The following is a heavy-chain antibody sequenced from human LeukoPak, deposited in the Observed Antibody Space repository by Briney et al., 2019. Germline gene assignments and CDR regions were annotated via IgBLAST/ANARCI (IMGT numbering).Heavy chain of an antibody. V-gene: IGHV3-53*01. Sequence: PGGSLRLSCAASGFTFSSYGTHWVRQAPGKGLEWVSVIYSGGSTYYADSVKGRFTISRDNPKNTLYLQMNSLRAEDTAVYYCARVRGATHLDYWGQGTLVTVSS. CDR2: IYSGGST. J-gene: IGHJ4*02. CDR3: ARVRGATHLDY. CDR1: GFTFSSYG. D-gene: IGHD3-10*01.